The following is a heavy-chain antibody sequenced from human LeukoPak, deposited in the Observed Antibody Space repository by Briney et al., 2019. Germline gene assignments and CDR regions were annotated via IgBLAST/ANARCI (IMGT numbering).Heavy chain of an antibody. D-gene: IGHD4-17*01. Sequence: GGSLRLSCAASGFTFSTYWMHWVRQAPGKGLVWVARIKGDGSSTIYADSVKGRFTISRDNSKNTLYLQTSSLRAEDTAVYYCARASTTVSNLLDHWGRGTLVTVSS. CDR3: ARASTTVSNLLDH. J-gene: IGHJ4*02. CDR2: IKGDGSST. V-gene: IGHV3-74*01. CDR1: GFTFSTYW.